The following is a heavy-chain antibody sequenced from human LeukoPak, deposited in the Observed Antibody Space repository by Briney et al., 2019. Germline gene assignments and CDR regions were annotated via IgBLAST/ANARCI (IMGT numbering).Heavy chain of an antibody. CDR1: GFTFSSYS. J-gene: IGHJ6*02. CDR3: AKDPSGYYYDSSGYYPIYYYYYGMDV. CDR2: ISSSSSYI. D-gene: IGHD3-22*01. Sequence: GGSLRLSCAASGFTFSSYSMNWVRQAPGKGLEWVSSISSSSSYIYYADSVKGRFTISRDNAKNSLYLQMNSLRAEDTAVYYCAKDPSGYYYDSSGYYPIYYYYYGMDVWGQGTTVTVSS. V-gene: IGHV3-21*01.